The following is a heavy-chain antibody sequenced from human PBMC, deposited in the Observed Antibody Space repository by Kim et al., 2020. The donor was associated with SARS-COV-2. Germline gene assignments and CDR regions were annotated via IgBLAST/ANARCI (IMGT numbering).Heavy chain of an antibody. Sequence: GGSLRLSCAASGFTFSSYWMSWVRQAPGKGLEWVANIKQDGSEKYYVDSVKGRFTISRDNAKNSLYLQMNSLRAEDTAVYYCARNDLKIVVVPAAVSGDYYYGMDVWGQGTTVTVSS. CDR1: GFTFSSYW. J-gene: IGHJ6*02. V-gene: IGHV3-7*03. D-gene: IGHD2-2*01. CDR3: ARNDLKIVVVPAAVSGDYYYGMDV. CDR2: IKQDGSEK.